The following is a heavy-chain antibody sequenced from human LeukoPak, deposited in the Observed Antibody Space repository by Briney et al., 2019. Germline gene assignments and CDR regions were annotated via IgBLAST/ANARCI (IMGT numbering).Heavy chain of an antibody. J-gene: IGHJ5*02. V-gene: IGHV4-39*01. CDR2: IYYSGST. D-gene: IGHD4-17*01. Sequence: SETLSLTCTVSGGSISSSSYYWGWIRQPPGKGLEWIGSIYYSGSTYYNPSLKSRVTISVDTSKNQFSLKLSSVTAADTAVYYCARLGDYGDYHNWFDPWGQGTLVTVSS. CDR1: GGSISSSSYY. CDR3: ARLGDYGDYHNWFDP.